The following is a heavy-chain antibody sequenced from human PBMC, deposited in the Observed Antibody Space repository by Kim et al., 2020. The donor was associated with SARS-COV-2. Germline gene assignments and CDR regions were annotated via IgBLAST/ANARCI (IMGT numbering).Heavy chain of an antibody. J-gene: IGHJ6*02. CDR3: VGYCSSTSCLFGMDV. CDR1: GGSISSGSYY. CDR2: IYTSGST. V-gene: IGHV4-61*02. Sequence: SETLSLTCTVSGGSISSGSYYWSWIRQPAGKGLEWIGRIYTSGSTNYNPSLKSRVTISVDTSKNQFSLKLSSVTAADTAVYYCVGYCSSTSCLFGMDVWGQGTTVTVSS. D-gene: IGHD2-2*01.